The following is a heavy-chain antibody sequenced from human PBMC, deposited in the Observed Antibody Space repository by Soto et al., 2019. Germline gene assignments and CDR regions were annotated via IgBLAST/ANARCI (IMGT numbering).Heavy chain of an antibody. Sequence: TSETLSLTCTVSGGSISSYYGSWIRQPPGKGLEWIGYIYYSGSTNYNPSLKSRVTISVDTSKNQFSLKLSSVTAADTAVYYCARDVIAAAGTDYYYYGMDVWGQGTTVTVSS. CDR1: GGSISSYY. D-gene: IGHD6-13*01. CDR2: IYYSGST. CDR3: ARDVIAAAGTDYYYYGMDV. V-gene: IGHV4-59*01. J-gene: IGHJ6*02.